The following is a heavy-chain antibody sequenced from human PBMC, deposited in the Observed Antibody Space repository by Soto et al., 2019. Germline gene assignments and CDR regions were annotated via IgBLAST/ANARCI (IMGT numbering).Heavy chain of an antibody. CDR1: GFLLSTSGLG. CDR2: IYWNDDK. D-gene: IGHD6-19*01. Sequence: QITLKESGPTLVRPTQTLTLTCTFSGFLLSTSGLGVGWIRQPPGKALEWLALIYWNDDKRYSPSLKARLTITKDTSKNQVVLTMTNMDPVDTATYYCAHRPSVWYLFDYWGQGTLVTVSS. V-gene: IGHV2-5*01. CDR3: AHRPSVWYLFDY. J-gene: IGHJ4*02.